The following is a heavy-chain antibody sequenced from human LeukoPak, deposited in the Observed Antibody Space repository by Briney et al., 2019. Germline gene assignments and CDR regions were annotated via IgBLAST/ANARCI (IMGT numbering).Heavy chain of an antibody. Sequence: SEILSLTCTVSGGSISSYYWSWIRQPPGKGLEWIGYIYYSGSTNYNPSLKSRVTISVDTSKNQFSLKLSSVTAADTAVYYCARVGSSGYYGPWGQGTLVTVSS. CDR3: ARVGSSGYYGP. V-gene: IGHV4-59*01. CDR1: GGSISSYY. CDR2: IYYSGST. J-gene: IGHJ5*02. D-gene: IGHD3-22*01.